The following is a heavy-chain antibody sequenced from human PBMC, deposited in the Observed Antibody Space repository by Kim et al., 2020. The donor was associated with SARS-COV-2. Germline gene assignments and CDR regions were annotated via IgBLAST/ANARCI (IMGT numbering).Heavy chain of an antibody. CDR3: ATATIFGVVSWFDP. V-gene: IGHV1-24*01. J-gene: IGHJ5*02. Sequence: ASVKVSCKVSGYTLTELSMHWVRQAPGKGLEWMGGFDPEDGETIYAQKFQGRVTMTEDTSTDTAYMELSSLRSEDTALYYCATATIFGVVSWFDPWGQGTLVTVSS. D-gene: IGHD3-3*01. CDR2: FDPEDGET. CDR1: GYTLTELS.